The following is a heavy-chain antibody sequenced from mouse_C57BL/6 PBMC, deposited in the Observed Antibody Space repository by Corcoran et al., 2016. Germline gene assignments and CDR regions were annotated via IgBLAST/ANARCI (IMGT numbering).Heavy chain of an antibody. Sequence: EVKLLQSGGGLVQPGGSLKLSYAASGIDFSRYWMSWVRRAPGKGLEWIGEINPDSSTINYAPSLKDKFIISRDNAKNTLYLQMSKVRSEDTALYYCARPYYGSDYAMDYWGQGTSVTVSS. CDR2: INPDSSTI. D-gene: IGHD1-1*01. V-gene: IGHV4-1*01. CDR3: ARPYYGSDYAMDY. CDR1: GIDFSRYW. J-gene: IGHJ4*01.